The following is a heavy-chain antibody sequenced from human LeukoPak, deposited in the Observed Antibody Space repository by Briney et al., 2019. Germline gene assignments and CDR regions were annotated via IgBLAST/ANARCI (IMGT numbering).Heavy chain of an antibody. V-gene: IGHV1-46*01. CDR2: INPSGGST. CDR1: GYTFTSYY. J-gene: IGHJ4*02. D-gene: IGHD3-9*01. Sequence: RASVTVSCKASGYTFTSYYMHWVRQAPGQGLEWMGLINPSGGSTSYAQKFQGRVTMTRDTSTSTVYMELSSLRSEDTAVYYCARSDYDILTGYSPFDYWGQGTLVTVSS. CDR3: ARSDYDILTGYSPFDY.